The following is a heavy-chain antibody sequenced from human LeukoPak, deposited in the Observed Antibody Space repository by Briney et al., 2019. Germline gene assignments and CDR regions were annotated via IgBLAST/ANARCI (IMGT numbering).Heavy chain of an antibody. D-gene: IGHD3-9*01. J-gene: IGHJ4*02. CDR2: IKEDGSEK. Sequence: PGGSLRLSCAASGFTFSSYWMSWVRQAPGTGLEWVANIKEDGSEKYYADSVKGRFTISRDNAKNTLYLQMNSLRAEDTAVYYCAKVGQLDWDYWGQGTLVTVSS. CDR3: AKVGQLDWDY. CDR1: GFTFSSYW. V-gene: IGHV3-7*01.